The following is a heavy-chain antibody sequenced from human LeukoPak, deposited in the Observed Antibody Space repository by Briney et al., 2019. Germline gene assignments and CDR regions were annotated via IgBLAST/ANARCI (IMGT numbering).Heavy chain of an antibody. Sequence: ASVKVSCKASGYTFTGYYMHWVRQAPGQGLEWMGWINPNSGGTNYAQKFQGRVTMTRDTSISTAYMELSRLRSDDTAVYYCARDRGGSPHFDYWGQGTLVTVSS. CDR3: ARDRGGSPHFDY. J-gene: IGHJ4*02. V-gene: IGHV1-2*02. CDR2: INPNSGGT. D-gene: IGHD1-26*01. CDR1: GYTFTGYY.